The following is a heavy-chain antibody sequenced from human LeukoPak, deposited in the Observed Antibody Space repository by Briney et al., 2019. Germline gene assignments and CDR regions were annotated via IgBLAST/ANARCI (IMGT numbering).Heavy chain of an antibody. D-gene: IGHD5-12*01. Sequence: GRSLRLSCAASGFTFSSYGMHWVRQAPGKGLEWVAVIWYDGSNKYYADSVKGRFTISRDNSKNTLYLQMNSLRAEDTAVYYCASSTGYSGYVADYWGQGTLVTVSS. CDR1: GFTFSSYG. CDR2: IWYDGSNK. CDR3: ASSTGYSGYVADY. J-gene: IGHJ4*02. V-gene: IGHV3-33*01.